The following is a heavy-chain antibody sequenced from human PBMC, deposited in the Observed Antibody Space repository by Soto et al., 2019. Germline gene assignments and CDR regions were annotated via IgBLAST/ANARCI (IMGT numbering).Heavy chain of an antibody. J-gene: IGHJ4*02. CDR1: GGTFSSYT. D-gene: IGHD3-22*01. CDR2: IIPILGIA. CDR3: ARPGGYDSSAHNY. V-gene: IGHV1-69*02. Sequence: QVQLVQSGAEVKKPGSSVKVSCKASGGTFSSYTISWVRQAPGQGLEWMGRIIPILGIANYAQKFQDRVTITADKSTSTAYMELSSLRSEDTAVYYCARPGGYDSSAHNYWGQGTLVTVSS.